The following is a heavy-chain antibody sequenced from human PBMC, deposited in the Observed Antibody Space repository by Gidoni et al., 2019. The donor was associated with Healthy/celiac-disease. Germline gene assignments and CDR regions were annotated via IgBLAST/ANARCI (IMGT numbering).Heavy chain of an antibody. J-gene: IGHJ3*02. D-gene: IGHD3-22*01. Sequence: EVQLVESGGGLVQPGGSLRLSCAASGFTFSSYWMGWVRQAPGKGLEWVANIKQDGSEKYYVDAVKGRFTISRDNAKNSLYLQMNSLRAEDTAVYYCATESSGYWGGGRAFDIWGQGTMVTVSS. CDR3: ATESSGYWGGGRAFDI. CDR1: GFTFSSYW. CDR2: IKQDGSEK. V-gene: IGHV3-7*01.